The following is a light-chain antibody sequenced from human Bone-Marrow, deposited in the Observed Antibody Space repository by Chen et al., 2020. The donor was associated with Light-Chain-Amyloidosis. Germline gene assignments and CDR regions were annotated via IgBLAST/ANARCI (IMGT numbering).Light chain of an antibody. CDR2: RDT. CDR3: QSADSSGTYEVI. V-gene: IGLV3-25*03. Sequence: SYELTQRPSVSGSPGQTARITCSGDDLPTKYAYWYQQKPGQAPVLVIHRDTERPSGISERFSGSSSGTTATLTISGVQAEDEADYHCQSADSSGTYEVIFGGGTKLTVL. CDR1: DLPTKY. J-gene: IGLJ2*01.